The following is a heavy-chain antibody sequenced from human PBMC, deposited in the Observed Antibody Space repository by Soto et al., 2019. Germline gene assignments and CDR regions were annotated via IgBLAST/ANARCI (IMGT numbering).Heavy chain of an antibody. V-gene: IGHV3-23*01. CDR3: AKRRSIDYGEFDY. J-gene: IGHJ4*02. CDR1: GFTFSSYA. Sequence: EVQLLESGGGLVQPGGSLRLSCAASGFTFSSYAMSWVRQAPGKGLEWVSAITGSGGSTNSADSVKGRFTISRDNSKNTLYLQMTNVRAEDTAVYYCAKRRSIDYGEFDYWGQGTLVTVSS. D-gene: IGHD4-17*01. CDR2: ITGSGGST.